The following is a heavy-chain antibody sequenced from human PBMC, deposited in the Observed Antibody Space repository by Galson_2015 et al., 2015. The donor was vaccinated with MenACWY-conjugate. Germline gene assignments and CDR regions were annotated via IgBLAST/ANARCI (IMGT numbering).Heavy chain of an antibody. Sequence: ETLSLACPVSGGSISSYYWSWIRQPPGKGLEWIGYIYYSGSTNYNPSLKSRVTISVDTSKNQFSLKLSSVTAADTAVYYCAREAPLLGIVATIPYWYFDLWGRGTLVTVSS. D-gene: IGHD5-12*01. J-gene: IGHJ2*01. CDR2: IYYSGST. CDR3: AREAPLLGIVATIPYWYFDL. CDR1: GGSISSYY. V-gene: IGHV4-59*12.